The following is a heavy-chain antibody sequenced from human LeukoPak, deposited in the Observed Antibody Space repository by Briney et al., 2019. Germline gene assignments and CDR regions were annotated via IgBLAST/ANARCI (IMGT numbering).Heavy chain of an antibody. CDR2: IIPIFGTA. J-gene: IGHJ5*02. Sequence: SVKVSCKASGGXFSSYAISWVRQAPGQGLEWMGGIIPIFGTANYAQKFQGRVTITADESTSTAYMELSSLRSEDTAVYYCARVRERDYGRFWFDPWGQGTLVTVSS. CDR1: GGXFSSYA. D-gene: IGHD4-17*01. CDR3: ARVRERDYGRFWFDP. V-gene: IGHV1-69*01.